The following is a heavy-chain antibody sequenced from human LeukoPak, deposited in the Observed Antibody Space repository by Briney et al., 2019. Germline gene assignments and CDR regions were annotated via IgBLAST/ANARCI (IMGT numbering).Heavy chain of an antibody. CDR2: INSNGDEI. Sequence: GGSLRLSCAASGITFSTYAMTWVRQAPGKGLEWVSGINSNGDEIYYADPVRGRFTISRDNSNNALYLQMDSLRAEDTAVYYCANWIGSSSRDYWGQGTLVTVSS. D-gene: IGHD6-6*01. J-gene: IGHJ4*02. CDR3: ANWIGSSSRDY. CDR1: GITFSTYA. V-gene: IGHV3-23*01.